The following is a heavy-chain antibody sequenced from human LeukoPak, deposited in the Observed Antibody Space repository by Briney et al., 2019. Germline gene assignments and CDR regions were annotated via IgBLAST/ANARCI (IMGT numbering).Heavy chain of an antibody. CDR3: ARSLYSNLD. CDR1: GFTFSEYH. CDR2: IVNSGDTK. D-gene: IGHD4-4*01. V-gene: IGHV3-11*01. J-gene: IGHJ4*02. Sequence: GGSLRLSCAASGFTFSEYHMSWIRQAPGKGLEWVSCIVNSGDTKYQADSVKGRFTISRDNAKNTLFLQMNSLRVEDTAVYYCARSLYSNLDWGQGTLVTVSS.